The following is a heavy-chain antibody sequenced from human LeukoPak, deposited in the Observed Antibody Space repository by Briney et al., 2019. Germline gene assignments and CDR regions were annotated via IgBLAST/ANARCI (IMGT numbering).Heavy chain of an antibody. V-gene: IGHV4-59*01. CDR1: GGSISSFY. J-gene: IGHJ6*02. CDR3: AREGRGGNSYGDYYYYGIDV. CDR2: IHYSGST. D-gene: IGHD5-18*01. Sequence: SETLSLTCTVSGGSISSFYWNWIRQSPGKGLEWIGYIHYSGSTNYNPSLKGRVTLSLDAFNNEVSLKLSSVTAADTAVYYCAREGRGGNSYGDYYYYGIDVWGQGTTVSVSS.